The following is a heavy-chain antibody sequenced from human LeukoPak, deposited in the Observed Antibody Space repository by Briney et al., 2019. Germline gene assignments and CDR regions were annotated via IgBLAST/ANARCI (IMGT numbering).Heavy chain of an antibody. CDR3: ATRPSYVWGSYRSLDY. CDR2: ISSSGSTI. D-gene: IGHD3-16*02. CDR1: GFTFSSYE. J-gene: IGHJ4*02. Sequence: GGSLRLSCAASGFTFSSYEMNWVRQAPGKGLEWVSYISSSGSTIYYADSVKGRFTISRDNAKNSLYLQMNSLRAEDTAVYYCATRPSYVWGSYRSLDYWGQGTLVTVSS. V-gene: IGHV3-48*03.